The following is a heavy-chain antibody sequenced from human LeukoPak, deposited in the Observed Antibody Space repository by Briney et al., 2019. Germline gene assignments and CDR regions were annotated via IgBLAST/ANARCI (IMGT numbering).Heavy chain of an antibody. V-gene: IGHV3-64D*06. CDR3: VKDNEAGGSPFDR. CDR2: ISDNGGST. J-gene: IGHJ4*02. CDR1: GFILRSHA. D-gene: IGHD1-1*01. Sequence: GGSLRLSCSASGFILRSHAMHWVRQAPGKGLEYVSRISDNGGSTYYADSVKGRFTISRDNSKNTLYLQVSSLRAVDTAVYYCVKDNEAGGSPFDRRGQGTLVTVSS.